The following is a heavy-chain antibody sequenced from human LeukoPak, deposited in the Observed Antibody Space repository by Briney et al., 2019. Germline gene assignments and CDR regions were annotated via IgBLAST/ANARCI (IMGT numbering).Heavy chain of an antibody. CDR2: IIPILGIA. V-gene: IGHV1-69*04. D-gene: IGHD6-13*01. J-gene: IGHJ2*01. CDR1: GGTFSSYA. CDR3: AREVTGYSSSWFSYWYFDL. Sequence: SVKVSCKASGGTFSSYAISWVRQAPGQGLEWMGRIIPILGIANYAQKFQGRVTITADKSTSTAYVELSSLRSEDTAVYYCAREVTGYSSSWFSYWYFDLWGRGTLVTVSS.